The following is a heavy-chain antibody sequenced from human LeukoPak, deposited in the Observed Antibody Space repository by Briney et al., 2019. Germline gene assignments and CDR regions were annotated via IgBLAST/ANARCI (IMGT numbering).Heavy chain of an antibody. CDR1: GFTFSIYG. CDR3: ARGTEWAFDY. CDR2: LSGSADRI. V-gene: IGHV3-23*01. J-gene: IGHJ4*02. Sequence: GGSLRRSCLASGFTFSIYGMSWVRQAPGKGLEWVSTLSGSADRIYYADSVKGRFTISRDNSKNTLYLQMNSLRAEDAAIYYCARGTEWAFDYWGQGSLVTVSS. D-gene: IGHD1-26*01.